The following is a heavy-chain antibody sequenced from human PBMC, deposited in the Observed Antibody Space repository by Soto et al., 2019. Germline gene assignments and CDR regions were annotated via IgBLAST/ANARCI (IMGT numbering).Heavy chain of an antibody. CDR3: ARVRRGGIVVVPAADMDV. CDR2: ISSSSSTI. V-gene: IGHV3-48*01. D-gene: IGHD2-2*01. Sequence: PGGSLRLSCAASGFTFSSYSLNWVRQAPGKGLERVSYISSSSSTIYYADSVKGRFTISRDNAKNSLYLQMNSLRAEDTAVYYCARVRRGGIVVVPAADMDVWGKGTTVTVSS. CDR1: GFTFSSYS. J-gene: IGHJ6*03.